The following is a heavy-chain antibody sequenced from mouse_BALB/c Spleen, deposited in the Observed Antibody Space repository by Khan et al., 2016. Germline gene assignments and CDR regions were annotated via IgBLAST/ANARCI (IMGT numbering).Heavy chain of an antibody. CDR2: INTYSGNI. CDR1: GYALPDFT. D-gene: IGHD2-2*01. CDR3: TSYYGYDWFPY. Sequence: QVQLQQSGPELVRPGVSVKISCKGSGYALPDFTLHWMRQSHAKSLEWFGLINTYSGNIRYNQKFKGKATMTVDKSSSTAYMELARLTSEDSAMYYCTSYYGYDWFPYWGQGTLVTVSA. V-gene: IGHV1S137*01. J-gene: IGHJ3*01.